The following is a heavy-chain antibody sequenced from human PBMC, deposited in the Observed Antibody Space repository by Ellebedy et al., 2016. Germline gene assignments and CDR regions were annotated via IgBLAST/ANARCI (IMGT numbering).Heavy chain of an antibody. V-gene: IGHV4-4*07. CDR3: ARGTTTVTTRNWYFDL. J-gene: IGHJ2*01. D-gene: IGHD4-17*01. Sequence: SETLSLXXTVSGGSISSYYWSWIRKPAGKGLEWIGRIYTSGSTNYNPSLKSRVTMSVDTSKNQFSLKLSSVTAADTAGYYCARGTTTVTTRNWYFDLWGRGTLVTVA. CDR1: GGSISSYY. CDR2: IYTSGST.